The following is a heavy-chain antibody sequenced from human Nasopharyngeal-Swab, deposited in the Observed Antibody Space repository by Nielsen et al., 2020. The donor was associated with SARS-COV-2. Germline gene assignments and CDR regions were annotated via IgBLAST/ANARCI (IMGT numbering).Heavy chain of an antibody. D-gene: IGHD1-26*01. J-gene: IGHJ4*02. Sequence: GGSLRLPCAASGFTFSSYAMHWVRQAPGKGLEWVAVISYDGSNKYYADSVKGRFTISRDNSKNTLYLQMNSLRAEDTAVYYCARDGGSYLDYWGQGTLVTVSS. CDR3: ARDGGSYLDY. CDR1: GFTFSSYA. CDR2: ISYDGSNK. V-gene: IGHV3-30-3*01.